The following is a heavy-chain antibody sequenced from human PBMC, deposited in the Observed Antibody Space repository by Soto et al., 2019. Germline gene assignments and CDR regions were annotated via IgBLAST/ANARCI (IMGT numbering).Heavy chain of an antibody. V-gene: IGHV3-11*01. CDR1: GFTFSDYY. Sequence: GGSLRLSCAASGFTFSDYYMSWIRQAPGKGLEWVSYISSSGSTIYYADSVKGRFTISRDNAKNSLYLQMNSLRAEDTAVYYCARVGYSGYDYPDYFDYWGQGTLVTVSS. CDR3: ARVGYSGYDYPDYFDY. D-gene: IGHD5-12*01. J-gene: IGHJ4*02. CDR2: ISSSGSTI.